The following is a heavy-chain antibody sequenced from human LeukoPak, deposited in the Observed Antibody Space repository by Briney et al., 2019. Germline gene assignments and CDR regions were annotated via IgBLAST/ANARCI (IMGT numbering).Heavy chain of an antibody. Sequence: SETLSLTCTVSGGSISSSSYYWGWIRQPPGKGLEWIGSIYYSGSTYYNPSLKSRVTISVDTSKNQFSLKLSSVTAADTAVYYCARQKGSKYSSGWWRGYYFDYWGQGTLVTVSS. CDR1: GGSISSSSYY. CDR3: ARQKGSKYSSGWWRGYYFDY. V-gene: IGHV4-39*01. CDR2: IYYSGST. D-gene: IGHD6-19*01. J-gene: IGHJ4*02.